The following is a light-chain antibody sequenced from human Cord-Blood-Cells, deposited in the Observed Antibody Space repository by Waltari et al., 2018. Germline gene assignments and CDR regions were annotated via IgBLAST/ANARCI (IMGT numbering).Light chain of an antibody. CDR2: EVS. CDR1: SSDVGGYNY. V-gene: IGLV2-8*01. Sequence: QSALTQPPSASGSPGQSVTISCTGTSSDVGGYNYVSWYQQHPGKAPKPMIYEVSKRPAGVPDRFSGSKSGNTASLTGSGLQGEDEADYYCSSYAGSNNLVFGGGTKLTVL. J-gene: IGLJ2*01. CDR3: SSYAGSNNLV.